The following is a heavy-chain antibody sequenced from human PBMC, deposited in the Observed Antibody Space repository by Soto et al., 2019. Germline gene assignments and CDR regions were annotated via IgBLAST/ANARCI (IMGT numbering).Heavy chain of an antibody. D-gene: IGHD2-21*01. CDR1: GGSISSGGYY. V-gene: IGHV4-31*03. J-gene: IGHJ4*02. CDR3: TRGGDPYKTGH. CDR2: IYYSGST. Sequence: PSETLSLTCTVSGGSISSGGYYWTWIRQHPGKGPEWIGYIYYSGSTYYNPSLKSRVTISVDTSKNQFSLKLSSVNTADTAIYYCTRGGDPYKTGHWGQGTLVTVSS.